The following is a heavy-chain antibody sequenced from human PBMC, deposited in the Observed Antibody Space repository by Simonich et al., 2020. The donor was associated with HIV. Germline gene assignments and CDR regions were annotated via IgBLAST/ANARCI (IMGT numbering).Heavy chain of an antibody. D-gene: IGHD1-26*01. CDR2: INAGNGNT. CDR3: ARGGKYSGSYI. J-gene: IGHJ4*02. CDR1: GYTFTSYA. V-gene: IGHV1-3*01. Sequence: QVQLVQSGAEVKKPGASVKVSCKASGYTFTSYAMHWVRQAPGQRLEWKGWINAGNGNTKYSQKFQGRVTITRDTSASTAYMELSSLRAEDTAVYYCARGGKYSGSYIWGQGTLVTVSS.